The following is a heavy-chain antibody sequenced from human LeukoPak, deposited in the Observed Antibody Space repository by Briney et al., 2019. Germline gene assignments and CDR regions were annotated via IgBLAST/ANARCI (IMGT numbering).Heavy chain of an antibody. V-gene: IGHV3-30*02. CDR2: IRDDGSNI. J-gene: IGHJ4*02. CDR3: ARTAYYNNGWPLDY. D-gene: IGHD2-8*01. Sequence: PGRTLRLSCAVSGFTFRYYGMQWVRQAPGKGLEWVAFIRDDGSNIHYVASVKVRFTISRDNSKNTLYLQLNSLGPEDTVVYYCARTAYYNNGWPLDYWGQGTLVTVSS. CDR1: GFTFRYYG.